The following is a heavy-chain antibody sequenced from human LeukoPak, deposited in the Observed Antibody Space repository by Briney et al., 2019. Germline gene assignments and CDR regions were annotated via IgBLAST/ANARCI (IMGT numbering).Heavy chain of an antibody. CDR1: GFTFSHYW. V-gene: IGHV3-7*05. CDR3: TTDHSPLDY. Sequence: PGGSLRLSCAASGFTFSHYWMTWVRQAPGKGLEWVANIRPDGTEKYYVGSVKGRFTISRDNAKNSLYLQMNSLKTEDTAVYYCTTDHSPLDYWGQGTLVTVSS. J-gene: IGHJ4*02. CDR2: IRPDGTEK.